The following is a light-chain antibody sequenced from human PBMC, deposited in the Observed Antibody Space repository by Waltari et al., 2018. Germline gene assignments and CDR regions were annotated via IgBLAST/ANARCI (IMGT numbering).Light chain of an antibody. J-gene: IGLJ3*02. CDR2: DFT. CDR3: SSYAGTYTRV. V-gene: IGLV2-11*02. Sequence: QSALTQPRAVSESPGPAVTRSCTATMSDFGGYNYIARYQHCPGIAPTLIIYDFTKRPSGVPDRFSASTSGNTASLTISGLRAEDEADYYCSSYAGTYTRVFGGGTKLTVL. CDR1: MSDFGGYNY.